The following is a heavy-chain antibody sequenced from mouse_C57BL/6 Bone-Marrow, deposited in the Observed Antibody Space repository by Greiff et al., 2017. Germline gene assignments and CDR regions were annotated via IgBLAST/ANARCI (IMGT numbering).Heavy chain of an antibody. Sequence: EVKLPPSGPALVKPGASVKISCKASGYTFTDYYMNWVKQSHGKSLEWIGDINPNNGGTSYNQKFKGKATLTVDKSSSTAYMELRSLTSEDSAVYYCAREGLYYDYDVGYFDYWGQGTTLTVSS. CDR2: INPNNGGT. D-gene: IGHD2-4*01. CDR1: GYTFTDYY. V-gene: IGHV1-26*01. J-gene: IGHJ2*01. CDR3: AREGLYYDYDVGYFDY.